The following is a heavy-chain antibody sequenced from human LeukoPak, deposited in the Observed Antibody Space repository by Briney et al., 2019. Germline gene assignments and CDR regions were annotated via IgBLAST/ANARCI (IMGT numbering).Heavy chain of an antibody. CDR3: ARIHYYGSGSFDY. V-gene: IGHV3-7*01. CDR1: GFTFSSYR. Sequence: GGSLRLSCAASGFTFSSYRMSWVRQAPGKGLEWVANIKQDGSEKYYVDSVKGRFTISRDNAKNSLYLQMNSLRAEDTAVYYCARIHYYGSGSFDYWGQGTLVTVSS. J-gene: IGHJ4*02. CDR2: IKQDGSEK. D-gene: IGHD3-10*01.